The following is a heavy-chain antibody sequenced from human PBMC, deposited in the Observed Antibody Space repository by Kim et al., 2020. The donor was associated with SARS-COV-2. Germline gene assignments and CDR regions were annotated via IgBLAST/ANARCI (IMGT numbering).Heavy chain of an antibody. Sequence: GGSLRLSCAASGFTVSSNYMSWVRQAPGKGLEWVSVIYSGGSTYYADSVKGRFTISRDNSKNTLYLQMNSLRAEDTAVYYCARGGYSSGWDFDYWGQGTLVTVSS. CDR1: GFTVSSNY. J-gene: IGHJ4*02. CDR3: ARGGYSSGWDFDY. D-gene: IGHD6-19*01. CDR2: IYSGGST. V-gene: IGHV3-53*01.